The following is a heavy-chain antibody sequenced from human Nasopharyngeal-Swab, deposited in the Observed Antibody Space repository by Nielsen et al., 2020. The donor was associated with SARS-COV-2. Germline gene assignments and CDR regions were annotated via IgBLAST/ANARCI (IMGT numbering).Heavy chain of an antibody. J-gene: IGHJ3*02. D-gene: IGHD2-15*01. CDR2: INHSGST. V-gene: IGHV4-34*01. Sequence: WIRQPPGKGLEWIGEINHSGSTNYNPSLKSRVTISVDTSKNQFSLKLSSVTAADTAVYYCARGGGVPGGSLGRFAQPDAFDIWGRGTMVTVSS. CDR3: ARGGGVPGGSLGRFAQPDAFDI.